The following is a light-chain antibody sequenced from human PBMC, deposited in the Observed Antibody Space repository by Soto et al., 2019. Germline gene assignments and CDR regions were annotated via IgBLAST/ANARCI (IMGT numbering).Light chain of an antibody. CDR1: QTNASW. V-gene: IGKV1-5*01. CDR3: QQYNTYLT. CDR2: AAS. J-gene: IGKJ1*01. Sequence: DIQMTQSPSTLSASVGDRVTITCRASQTNASWLAWYQQKPGKAPKLLIYAASSLQSGVPSRFSGSGSGTEFTLTISSLQPDDFATYYCQQYNTYLTFGQGTKVDIK.